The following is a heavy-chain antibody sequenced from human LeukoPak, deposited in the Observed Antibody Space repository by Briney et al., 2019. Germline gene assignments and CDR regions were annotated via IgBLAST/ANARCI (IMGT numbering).Heavy chain of an antibody. J-gene: IGHJ6*03. CDR2: INPSGGST. CDR1: GYTFTSYY. Sequence: GASVKVSCKASGYTFTSYYLHWVRQAPGQGLEWMGIINPSGGSTSYAQKFQGRVTMTRDTSTSTVYMELSSLRSEDTAVYYCARDLLEHPPPGYYCYYMDVWGKGTTVTVSS. CDR3: ARDLLEHPPPGYYCYYMDV. D-gene: IGHD1/OR15-1a*01. V-gene: IGHV1-46*01.